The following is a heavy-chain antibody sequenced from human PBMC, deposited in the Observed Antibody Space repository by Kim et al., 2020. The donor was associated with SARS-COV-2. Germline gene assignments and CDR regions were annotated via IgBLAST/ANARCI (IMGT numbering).Heavy chain of an antibody. CDR3: ARDPSYYYDSSGYENWFDP. CDR1: GGTFSSYA. D-gene: IGHD3-22*01. J-gene: IGHJ5*02. V-gene: IGHV1-69*13. CDR2: IIPIFGTA. Sequence: SVKVSCKASGGTFSSYAISWVRQAPGQGLEWMGGIIPIFGTANYAQKFQGRVTITADESTSTAYMELSSLRSEDTAVYYCARDPSYYYDSSGYENWFDPWGQGTLVTVSS.